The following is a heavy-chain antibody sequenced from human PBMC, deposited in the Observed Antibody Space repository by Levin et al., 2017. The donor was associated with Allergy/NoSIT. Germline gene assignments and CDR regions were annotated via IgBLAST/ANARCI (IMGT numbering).Heavy chain of an antibody. CDR2: VNHSGYT. CDR1: GGSFSGHY. D-gene: IGHD4-17*01. V-gene: IGHV4-34*01. J-gene: IGHJ3*01. Sequence: SQTLSLTCAVYGGSFSGHYWSWIRQPPGQGLEWIGEVNHSGYTNYMPSLTSRVTISVDTSKNQFSLTLTSVTAADSAVYYCVTGVSSVTTDALDFWGQGTTVTVSS. CDR3: VTGVSSVTTDALDF.